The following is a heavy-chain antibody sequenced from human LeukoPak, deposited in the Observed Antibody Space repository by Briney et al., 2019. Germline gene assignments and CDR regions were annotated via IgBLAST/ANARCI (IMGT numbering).Heavy chain of an antibody. CDR3: ARVVVARMGFDP. Sequence: ASVKVSCKASGYAFTSYYMHWVRQAPGQGLEWMGIINPSGGSTSYAQKFQGRVTMTRDTSTSTVYMELSSLRSEDTAVYYCARVVVARMGFDPWGQGTLVTVSS. CDR2: INPSGGST. D-gene: IGHD2-15*01. V-gene: IGHV1-46*01. CDR1: GYAFTSYY. J-gene: IGHJ5*02.